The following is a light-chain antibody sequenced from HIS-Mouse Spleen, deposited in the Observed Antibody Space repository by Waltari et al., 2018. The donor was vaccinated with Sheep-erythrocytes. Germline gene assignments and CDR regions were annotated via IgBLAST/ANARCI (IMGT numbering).Light chain of an antibody. Sequence: QPALTHPASVSGSPGQSITISCTGTSSDVGGFTLSPWYQQHPGKAPKLMIYEGSKRPSGVSNRFSGSKSGNTASLTISGLQAEDEADYYCCSYAGSSTPWVFGGGTKLTVL. J-gene: IGLJ3*02. CDR2: EGS. V-gene: IGLV2-23*01. CDR1: SSDVGGFTL. CDR3: CSYAGSSTPWV.